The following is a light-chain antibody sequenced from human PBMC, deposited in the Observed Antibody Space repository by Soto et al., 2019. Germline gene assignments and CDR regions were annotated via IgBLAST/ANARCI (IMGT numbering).Light chain of an antibody. J-gene: IGKJ1*01. Sequence: IQMTQSPSTLSRTVGDKVTIPCRASQTISSWLAWYQQKPGKAPKLLIYKASTLKSGVPSRFSGSGSGTEFTLTISSLQPDDFATYYCQHYNSYSEAFAQGAKV. CDR3: QHYNSYSEA. CDR2: KAS. V-gene: IGKV1-5*03. CDR1: QTISSW.